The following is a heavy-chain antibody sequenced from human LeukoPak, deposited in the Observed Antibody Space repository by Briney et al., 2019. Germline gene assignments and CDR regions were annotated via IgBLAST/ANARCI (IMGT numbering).Heavy chain of an antibody. CDR1: GYTFTGYY. Sequence: ASVKVSCKASGYTFTGYYMHWVRQAPGQGLEWMGWINPNSGDTNYAQRFQGRVTMTRDTSINTAYMELSRLRSDDTAVYYCAKGAYNWFDPWGQGTLVIVSS. J-gene: IGHJ5*02. CDR3: AKGAYNWFDP. V-gene: IGHV1-2*02. CDR2: INPNSGDT.